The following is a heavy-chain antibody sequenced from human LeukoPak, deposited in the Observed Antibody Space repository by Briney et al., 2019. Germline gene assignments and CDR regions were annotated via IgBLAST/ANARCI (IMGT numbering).Heavy chain of an antibody. CDR1: GFTFSSYG. CDR3: ARDLNGWFGELLFPY. V-gene: IGHV3-30*03. D-gene: IGHD3-10*01. J-gene: IGHJ4*02. Sequence: PGGSLRLSCAASGFTFSSYGMHWVRQAPGKGLEWVAVISYDGSNKYYADSVKGRFTISRDNSKTTLYLQMNSLRAEDTAVYYCARDLNGWFGELLFPYWGQGTLVTVSS. CDR2: ISYDGSNK.